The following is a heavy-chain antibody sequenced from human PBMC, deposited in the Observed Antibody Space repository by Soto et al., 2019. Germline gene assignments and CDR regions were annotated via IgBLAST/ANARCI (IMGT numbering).Heavy chain of an antibody. J-gene: IGHJ4*02. CDR1: GSSITRSNW. Sequence: QVQLRESGPRLVKPSGTLSLTCAVSGSSITRSNWWTCVRQPPGKGLEWIGESYHSGSSNYNPSLMSRVTISVDKSKSQFFLKLTSVTAADTAVYYCARRYYYDSSGYYLGDWGQGTLVTVSS. D-gene: IGHD3-22*01. V-gene: IGHV4-4*02. CDR2: SYHSGSS. CDR3: ARRYYYDSSGYYLGD.